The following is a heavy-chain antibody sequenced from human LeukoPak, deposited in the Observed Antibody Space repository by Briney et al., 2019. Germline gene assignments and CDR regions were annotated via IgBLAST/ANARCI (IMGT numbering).Heavy chain of an antibody. CDR1: GYTFTSYD. J-gene: IGHJ4*02. V-gene: IGHV1-8*01. Sequence: ASVKVSCKASGYTFTSYDINWVRQATGQGLEWMGWMNPNSGNTGYAQKFQGRVTMTRNTSISTAYMEVSSLRSEDTDVYYCARSLRYYDFWSGYYNPDPFDYWGQGNLVTVSS. D-gene: IGHD3-3*01. CDR3: ARSLRYYDFWSGYYNPDPFDY. CDR2: MNPNSGNT.